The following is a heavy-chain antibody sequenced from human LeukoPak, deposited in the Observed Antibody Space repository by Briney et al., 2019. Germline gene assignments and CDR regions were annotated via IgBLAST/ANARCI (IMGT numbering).Heavy chain of an antibody. Sequence: VASVKVSCRTSGYSFTNYGITWVRQAPGQGLEWMGWISGYNSKPFYAQNFQGRVTMTTDTSTSTVYMEVRSLRSDDTAVYYCARDKARRCFGELSLNWFDPWGQGTLVTVSS. V-gene: IGHV1-18*01. CDR2: ISGYNSKP. CDR1: GYSFTNYG. J-gene: IGHJ5*02. D-gene: IGHD3-10*01. CDR3: ARDKARRCFGELSLNWFDP.